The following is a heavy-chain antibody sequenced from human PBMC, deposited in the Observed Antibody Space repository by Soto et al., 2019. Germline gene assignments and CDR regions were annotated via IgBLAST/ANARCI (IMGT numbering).Heavy chain of an antibody. CDR2: IYWNGEK. CDR1: GFSLSATGVA. V-gene: IGHV2-5*01. J-gene: IGHJ4*02. CDR3: AHSRYDFDFWSGYLFDF. D-gene: IGHD3-3*01. Sequence: QITLKESGPTVVKPTETLSLTCSFTGFSLSATGVAVGWIRQPPGKALEWLGIIYWNGEKLYSTSLGNRLTITMDTSKNHVVLTMPNVDPVDTATYYCAHSRYDFDFWSGYLFDFWGRGTLVTVSS.